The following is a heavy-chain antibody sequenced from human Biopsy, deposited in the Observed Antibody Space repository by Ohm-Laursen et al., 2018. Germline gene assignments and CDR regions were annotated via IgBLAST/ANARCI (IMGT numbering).Heavy chain of an antibody. D-gene: IGHD5-12*01. CDR1: GDTISTYY. CDR2: IHYTGHI. CDR3: ARNRVDVVKVTTIGWNFDL. V-gene: IGHV4-59*08. J-gene: IGHJ2*01. Sequence: GTLSLTCTVSGDTISTYYWNWIRQTPGKGLEWIGYIHYTGHIRINPSLNSRATISVDTPKDKFSRKLSSLTAADTAIYYCARNRVDVVKVTTIGWNFDLWGRGTLVTVS.